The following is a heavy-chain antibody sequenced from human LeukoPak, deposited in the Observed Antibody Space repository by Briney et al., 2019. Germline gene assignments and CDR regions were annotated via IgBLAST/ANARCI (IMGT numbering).Heavy chain of an antibody. V-gene: IGHV3-7*01. J-gene: IGHJ4*02. Sequence: GGSLRLSCAASGFTFSSYWMSWVRQAPGKGLEWVANIKQDGSEKYYVDSVKGRFTISRDNAKNSLYLQMNSLRAEDTAVYYCASMPSGYSHGSLYYFDYWGQGTLVTVSS. D-gene: IGHD5-18*01. CDR2: IKQDGSEK. CDR3: ASMPSGYSHGSLYYFDY. CDR1: GFTFSSYW.